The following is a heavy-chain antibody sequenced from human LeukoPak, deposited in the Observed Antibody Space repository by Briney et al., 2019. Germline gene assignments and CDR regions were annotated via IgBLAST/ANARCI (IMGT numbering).Heavy chain of an antibody. D-gene: IGHD3-10*01. CDR3: ARIEGNSGYGWSHFDY. J-gene: IGHJ4*02. CDR2: IYYRGTT. CDR1: GGSINRGDNY. V-gene: IGHV4-30-4*01. Sequence: SETLSLTCTVSGGSINRGDNYWSWIRQPPGKGLEWIGFIYYRGTTYYNPSLKSRVSISIDTSRNQFSLKLNSVTAADTAVYYCARIEGNSGYGWSHFDYWGQGRLVTVSS.